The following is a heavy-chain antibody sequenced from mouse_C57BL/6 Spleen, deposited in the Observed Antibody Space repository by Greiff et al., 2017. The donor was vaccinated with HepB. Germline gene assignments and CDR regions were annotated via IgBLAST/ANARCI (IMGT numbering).Heavy chain of an antibody. J-gene: IGHJ2*01. CDR1: GFNIKDDY. V-gene: IGHV14-4*01. CDR3: TTRDGYYGY. D-gene: IGHD2-3*01. CDR2: IDPENGDT. Sequence: EVKLLESGAELVRPGASVKLSCTASGFNIKDDYMHWVKQRPEQGLEWIGWIDPENGDTEYASKFQGKATITADTSSNTAYLQLSSLTSEDTAVYYCTTRDGYYGYWGQGTTLTVSS.